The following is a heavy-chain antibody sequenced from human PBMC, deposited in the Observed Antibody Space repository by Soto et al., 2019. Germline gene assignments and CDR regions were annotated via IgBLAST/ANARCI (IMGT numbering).Heavy chain of an antibody. CDR1: GMTFSQSA. CDR3: ARGIGVVGRFFYYYGLDV. V-gene: IGHV3-33*04. J-gene: IGHJ6*02. Sequence: QVQLVESGGGVSQPGRYLRLSCAASGMTFSQSAMHWVRQAPGKGLEWVAGIWNDGSFQDYVDSVKGRFSISRDNSKNTLYLQMNNLRADDTAIYYCARGIGVVGRFFYYYGLDVWGQGTPVTVSS. D-gene: IGHD2-2*01. CDR2: IWNDGSFQ.